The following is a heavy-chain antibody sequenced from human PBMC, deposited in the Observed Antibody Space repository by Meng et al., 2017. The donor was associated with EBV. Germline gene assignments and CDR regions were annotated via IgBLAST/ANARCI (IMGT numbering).Heavy chain of an antibody. CDR1: GGSVNNESYY. V-gene: IGHV4-61*01. CDR3: ARGDYTNYPRWFDP. CDR2: IYYTGST. Sequence: QVQLQESVPGLVKPSETLSLPCTVSGGSVNNESYYWGWIRQPPGKGLEYIGYIYYTGSTNYNSSLKSRVTISLDKSKNQFSLKLTSLTAADTAIYYCARGDYTNYPRWFDPWGQGTLLNVSS. J-gene: IGHJ5*02. D-gene: IGHD4-11*01.